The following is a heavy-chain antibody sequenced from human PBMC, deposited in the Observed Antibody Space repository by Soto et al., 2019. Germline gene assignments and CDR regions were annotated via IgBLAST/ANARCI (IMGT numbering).Heavy chain of an antibody. V-gene: IGHV1-69*13. CDR2: IIPIFGTA. CDR1: GGTFSSYA. J-gene: IGHJ6*02. Sequence: SVKVSCKASGGTFSSYAISWVRQAPGQGLEWMGGIIPIFGTANYAQKFQGRVTITADESTSTAYMELSSLRSEDTAVYYCARVPGYCSGGSCYNYYYYGMDVWGQGTTVTVSS. CDR3: ARVPGYCSGGSCYNYYYYGMDV. D-gene: IGHD2-15*01.